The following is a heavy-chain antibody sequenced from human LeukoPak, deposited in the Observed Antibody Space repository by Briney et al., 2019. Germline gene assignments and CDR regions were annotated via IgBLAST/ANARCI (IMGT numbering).Heavy chain of an antibody. Sequence: GGSLRLSCAASGFTFSSYWMSWVRQAPGKGLEWVANIKQDGSEKYYVDSVKGRFTISRDSAKNSLYLQMNSLRAEDTAVYYCARDGALYCSSTSCLTPAAGPIDYWGQGTLVTVSS. D-gene: IGHD2-2*01. J-gene: IGHJ4*02. CDR3: ARDGALYCSSTSCLTPAAGPIDY. V-gene: IGHV3-7*01. CDR2: IKQDGSEK. CDR1: GFTFSSYW.